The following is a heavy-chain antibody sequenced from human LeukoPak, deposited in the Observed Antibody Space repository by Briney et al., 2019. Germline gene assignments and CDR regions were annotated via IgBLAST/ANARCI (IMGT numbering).Heavy chain of an antibody. V-gene: IGHV4-31*03. CDR2: IYYSGST. CDR1: GGSISSGGYY. Sequence: TLSLTCTVSGGSISSGGYYWSWSRQHPGKGLEWIGYIYYSGSTYYNPSLKSRVTISVDTSKNQFSLKLTSVTAADTAVYYCARSVPPYYYGMDVWGQGTTVTVSS. J-gene: IGHJ6*02. D-gene: IGHD1-1*01. CDR3: ARSVPPYYYGMDV.